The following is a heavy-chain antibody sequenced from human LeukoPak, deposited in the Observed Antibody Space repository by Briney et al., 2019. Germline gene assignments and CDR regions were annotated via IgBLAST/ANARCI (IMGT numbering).Heavy chain of an antibody. D-gene: IGHD1-26*01. J-gene: IGHJ4*02. CDR2: IYHSGST. CDR1: GYSISSGYY. Sequence: ASETLSLTCAVSGYSISSGYYWGWIRQPPGKGLEWIGTIYHSGSTYCNPSLKSRVTVSVDTSKNQFSLKLSSVTAADTAVYYCARVGKSGSRYYFDYWGQGTLVTVSS. V-gene: IGHV4-38-2*01. CDR3: ARVGKSGSRYYFDY.